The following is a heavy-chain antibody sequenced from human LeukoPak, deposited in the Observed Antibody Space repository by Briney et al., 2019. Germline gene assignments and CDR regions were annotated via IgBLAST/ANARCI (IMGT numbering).Heavy chain of an antibody. CDR3: TTGNAIPDPDY. V-gene: IGHV3-15*01. CDR1: GFTFTNAW. Sequence: GGSLRLSCAASGFTFTNAWMNWVRQAPGKGLEWVGRIKSKTDGGATDFAAPVKGRFTISRDDSKTTLYLQMNSLKTEDTALYYCTTGNAIPDPDYWGQGTLVAVSS. CDR2: IKSKTDGGAT. J-gene: IGHJ4*02. D-gene: IGHD2-8*01.